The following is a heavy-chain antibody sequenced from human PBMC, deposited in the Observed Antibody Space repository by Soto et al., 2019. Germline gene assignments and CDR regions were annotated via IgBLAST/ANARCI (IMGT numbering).Heavy chain of an antibody. CDR1: GYSFTSYW. CDR2: IYPGDSDT. D-gene: IGHD6-19*01. Sequence: GESLKISCKGSGYSFTSYWIGWVRQMPGKGLEWMGIIYPGDSDTRYSPSFQGQVTISADKSISTAYLQWSSLKASDTAMYYCARHPLDRSGWYPPDYWGQGTLVTVSS. CDR3: ARHPLDRSGWYPPDY. V-gene: IGHV5-51*01. J-gene: IGHJ4*02.